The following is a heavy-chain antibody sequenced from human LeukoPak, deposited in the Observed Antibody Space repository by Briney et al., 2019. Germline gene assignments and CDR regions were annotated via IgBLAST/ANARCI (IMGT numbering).Heavy chain of an antibody. D-gene: IGHD3-10*01. CDR1: GYTFTRYG. Sequence: ASVKVSCKTSGYTFTRYGVSWVRQAPGQGLEWMGWISPHNGNRDYAQKFKDRVTMTTDTSTNTVYLELRSLRPDDTAMYYCARTGYGSGSDDFDFGGQGTLVTVSS. CDR3: ARTGYGSGSDDFDF. V-gene: IGHV1-18*01. CDR2: ISPHNGNR. J-gene: IGHJ4*02.